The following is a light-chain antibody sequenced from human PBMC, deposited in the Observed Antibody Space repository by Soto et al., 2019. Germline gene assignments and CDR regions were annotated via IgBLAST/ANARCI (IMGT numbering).Light chain of an antibody. Sequence: DVVMTQSPLSLPVTLGHPASISCRSNQSLVHSDGIAYFSWFQQRPGQSPRRLIYKVSNRDSGVPDRFSGSGSGTDFALKISRVEAEDVGVYYCMQGTHWPTTFGQGTRLEIK. CDR3: MQGTHWPTT. CDR1: QSLVHSDGIAY. CDR2: KVS. V-gene: IGKV2-30*02. J-gene: IGKJ5*01.